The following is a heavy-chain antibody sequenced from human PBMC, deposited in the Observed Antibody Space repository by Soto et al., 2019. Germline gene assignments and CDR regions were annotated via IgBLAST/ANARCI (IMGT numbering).Heavy chain of an antibody. CDR3: ARADGINSGYDFIDY. Sequence: ASVKVSCKASGGTFSSYAISCVRQAPRQGLEWMGGIIPIFGTANYAQKFQGRVTITADESTSTAYMELSSLRSEDTAVYYCARADGINSGYDFIDYWGQGTLVTVSS. D-gene: IGHD5-12*01. J-gene: IGHJ4*02. CDR2: IIPIFGTA. V-gene: IGHV1-69*13. CDR1: GGTFSSYA.